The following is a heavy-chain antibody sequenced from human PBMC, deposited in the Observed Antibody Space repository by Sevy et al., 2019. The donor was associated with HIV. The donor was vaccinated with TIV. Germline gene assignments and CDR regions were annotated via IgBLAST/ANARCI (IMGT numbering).Heavy chain of an antibody. CDR1: GFTFSSYD. CDR2: IGTAGDT. Sequence: GGSLRLSCAASGFTFSSYDMHWVRQATGKGLEWVSAIGTAGDTYYPGSVNGRFTISRENAKNSLYLQMNSLRAGDTAVYYCAREYYGGDYYYGMDVWGQGTTVTVSS. J-gene: IGHJ6*02. V-gene: IGHV3-13*01. D-gene: IGHD4-17*01. CDR3: AREYYGGDYYYGMDV.